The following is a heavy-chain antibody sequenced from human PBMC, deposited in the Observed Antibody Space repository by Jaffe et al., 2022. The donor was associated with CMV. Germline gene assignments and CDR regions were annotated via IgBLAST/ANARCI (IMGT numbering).Heavy chain of an antibody. CDR3: ARSIDYDSSGYPLNYFDY. Sequence: EVQLVESGGGLVQPGGSLRLSCAASGFTFSSYWMSWVRQAPGKGLEWVANIKQDGSEKYYVDSVKGRFTISRDNAKNSLYLQMNSLRAEDTAVYYCARSIDYDSSGYPLNYFDYWGQGTLVTVSS. V-gene: IGHV3-7*03. CDR1: GFTFSSYW. D-gene: IGHD3-22*01. J-gene: IGHJ4*02. CDR2: IKQDGSEK.